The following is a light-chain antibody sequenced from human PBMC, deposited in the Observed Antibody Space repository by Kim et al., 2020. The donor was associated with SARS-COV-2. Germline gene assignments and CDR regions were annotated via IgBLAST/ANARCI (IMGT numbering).Light chain of an antibody. Sequence: EIVLTQSPATLSLSPGERAILSCRASQSVTSYLAWYQQKPGQAPRLLIYDASNRATGIPVRFSGSGSGTDFTLTISSLEPEDFAIYYCQQRSNWPRGVTFGQGTRLEIK. J-gene: IGKJ5*01. CDR2: DAS. CDR3: QQRSNWPRGVT. CDR1: QSVTSY. V-gene: IGKV3-11*01.